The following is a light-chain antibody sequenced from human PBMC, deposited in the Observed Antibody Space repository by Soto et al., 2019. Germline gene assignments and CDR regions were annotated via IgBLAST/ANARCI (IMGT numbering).Light chain of an antibody. J-gene: IGLJ2*01. CDR1: SSDVGAYNY. CDR3: SSQRTTSPLV. Sequence: QSALTQPASVSGSPGQSITISCTGTSSDVGAYNYVSWYQQHPGKAPKLMIYDVSNRPSGVSNRFSGSKSGNTASLTISGLQAEDEADYYCSSQRTTSPLVFGGGTQLTVL. V-gene: IGLV2-14*03. CDR2: DVS.